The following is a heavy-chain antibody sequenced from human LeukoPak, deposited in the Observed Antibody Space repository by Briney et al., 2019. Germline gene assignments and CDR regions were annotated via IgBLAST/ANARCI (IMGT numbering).Heavy chain of an antibody. V-gene: IGHV1-2*06. CDR3: ARVGSSSWYSFDY. Sequence: QVQLVQSGAEVKKPGASVKVSCKASGYTFTGDYMHWVRQAPGQGLEWMGRIDPNSGGTNYAQKFQGRVTMTRDTSISTAYMELSRLRSDDTAVYYCARVGSSSWYSFDYWRQGNLVTVSS. J-gene: IGHJ4*02. CDR1: GYTFTGDY. D-gene: IGHD6-13*01. CDR2: IDPNSGGT.